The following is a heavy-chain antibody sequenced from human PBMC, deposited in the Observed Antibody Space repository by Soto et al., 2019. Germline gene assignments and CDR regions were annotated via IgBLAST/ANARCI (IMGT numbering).Heavy chain of an antibody. CDR2: IKQDGSEK. J-gene: IGHJ5*02. V-gene: IGHV3-7*01. CDR3: ARSIAARLNWFDP. D-gene: IGHD6-6*01. Sequence: EVQLVESGGGLVQPGGSLRLSCAASGFTFSSYWMSWFRQAPGKGLEWVANIKQDGSEKYDVDSVKGRFTISRDNAKNSLYLQMNSLRAADTAVYYCARSIAARLNWFDPWGQGTLGTVSS. CDR1: GFTFSSYW.